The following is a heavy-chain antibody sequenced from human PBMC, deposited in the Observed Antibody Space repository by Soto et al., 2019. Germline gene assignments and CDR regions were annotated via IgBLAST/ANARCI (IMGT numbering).Heavy chain of an antibody. V-gene: IGHV3-66*01. D-gene: IGHD5-12*01. Sequence: PGGSLRLSCAASGFTVSSNYMSWVRQAPGKGLEWVSVIYSGGSTYYADSVKGRFTISRDNSKNTLYLQMNSLRAEDTAVYYCAKDRRGYENMNDYWGQGTLVTVSS. CDR2: IYSGGST. J-gene: IGHJ4*02. CDR3: AKDRRGYENMNDY. CDR1: GFTVSSNY.